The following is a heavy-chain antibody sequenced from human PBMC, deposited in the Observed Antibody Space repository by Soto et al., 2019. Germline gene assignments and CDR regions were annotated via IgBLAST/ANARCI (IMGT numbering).Heavy chain of an antibody. J-gene: IGHJ6*02. Sequence: EEHLVETGGKLVQPGGSLRLSCVVSGFTVSSNYMSWVRQAPGGGLEWVSSIYGGGDTFYADSVKGRFTIYKDSSQNTLYLQMSSLKADDSAVYYCARDRWGWEKGGYPHSNGMIVWGQGTTVTVSS. CDR1: GFTVSSNY. CDR3: ARDRWGWEKGGYPHSNGMIV. V-gene: IGHV3-53*02. CDR2: IYGGGDT. D-gene: IGHD5-12*01.